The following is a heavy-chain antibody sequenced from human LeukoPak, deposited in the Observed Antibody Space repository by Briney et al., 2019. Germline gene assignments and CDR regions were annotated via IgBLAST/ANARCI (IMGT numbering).Heavy chain of an antibody. D-gene: IGHD6-13*01. V-gene: IGHV3-7*01. J-gene: IGHJ5*02. CDR1: GFTFSSYW. CDR2: IKQDGSEK. CDR3: ARGVAAAGIRPGWFDP. Sequence: PGRSLRLSCAASGFTFSSYWMSWVRQAPGKGLEWVANIKQDGSEKYYVDSVKGRFTISRDNAKNSLYLQMNSLRAEDTAVYYCARGVAAAGIRPGWFDPWGQGTLVTVSS.